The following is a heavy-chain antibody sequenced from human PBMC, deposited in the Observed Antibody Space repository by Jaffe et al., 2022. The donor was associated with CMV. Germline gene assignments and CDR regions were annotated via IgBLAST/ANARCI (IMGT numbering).Heavy chain of an antibody. V-gene: IGHV2-70*15. CDR2: IDWDDDK. CDR1: GFSLSTSGMC. Sequence: QVTLRESGPALVKPTQTLTLTCTFSGFSLSTSGMCVSWIRQPPGKALEWLARIDWDDDKYYSTSLKTRLTISKDTSKNQVVLTMTNMDPVDTATYYCARIREHGYSPSYYYMDVWGKGTTVTVSS. J-gene: IGHJ6*03. CDR3: ARIREHGYSPSYYYMDV. D-gene: IGHD5-18*01.